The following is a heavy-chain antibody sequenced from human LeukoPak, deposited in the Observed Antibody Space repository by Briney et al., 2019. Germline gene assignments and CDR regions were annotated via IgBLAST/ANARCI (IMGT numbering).Heavy chain of an antibody. V-gene: IGHV4-59*01. D-gene: IGHD6-19*01. CDR3: ARHYIAVAGRGAFDY. CDR2: IYYGGST. J-gene: IGHJ4*02. CDR1: GGSISSYY. Sequence: PSETLSLTCTVSGGSISSYYWSWIRQPPGKGLEWIGYIYYGGSTNYNPSLKSRVTISVDTSKNQFSLKLSSVTAADTAVYYCARHYIAVAGRGAFDYWGQGTLVTVSS.